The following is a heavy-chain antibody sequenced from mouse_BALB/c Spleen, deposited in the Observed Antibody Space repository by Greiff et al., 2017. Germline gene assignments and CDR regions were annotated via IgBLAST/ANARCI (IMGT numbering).Heavy chain of an antibody. CDR3: ARSTAHYAMDY. V-gene: IGHV3-8*02. J-gene: IGHJ4*01. CDR2: ISYSGST. Sequence: EVQVVESGPSLVKPSQTLSLTCSVTGDSITGGYWNWIRKFPGNKLEYMGYISYSGSTYYNPSLKSRISITRDTSKNQYYLQLNSVTTEDTATYYCARSTAHYAMDYWGQGTSVTVSS. D-gene: IGHD1-2*01. CDR1: GDSITGGY.